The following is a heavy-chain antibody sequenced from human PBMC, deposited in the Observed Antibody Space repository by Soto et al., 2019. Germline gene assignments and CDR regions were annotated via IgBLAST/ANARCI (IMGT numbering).Heavy chain of an antibody. CDR1: GGSITGYY. Sequence: QVQLRESGPGLVRPSETLSLTCTVSGGSITGYYWSWIRQPPGKGLEWIGYSYDSGSATYNAALKSRVTISAHTYKNQFPLNLRSVSAADTSVYYFARRNYGGEGNFFDFWGQGLLVTVSS. CDR2: SYDSGSA. J-gene: IGHJ4*02. V-gene: IGHV4-59*08. CDR3: ARRNYGGEGNFFDF. D-gene: IGHD4-17*01.